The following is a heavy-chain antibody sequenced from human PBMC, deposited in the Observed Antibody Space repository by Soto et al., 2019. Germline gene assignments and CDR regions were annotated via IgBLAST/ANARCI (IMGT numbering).Heavy chain of an antibody. CDR3: ARLDPVNYFDY. CDR1: GGSISPYY. Sequence: QVQLQESGPGLVKPSEILSLTCTVSGGSISPYYWSWIRQPPGKGLEWIGYIYYSGRTHYSPSLKSRVNISVVTSKKQFSLKLTSVTAADTAVYYCARLDPVNYFDYWGLGALVSVSS. J-gene: IGHJ4*02. CDR2: IYYSGRT. V-gene: IGHV4-59*01.